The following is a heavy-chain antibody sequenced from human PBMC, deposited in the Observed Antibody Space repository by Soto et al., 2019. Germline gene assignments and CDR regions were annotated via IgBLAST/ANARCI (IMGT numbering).Heavy chain of an antibody. V-gene: IGHV3-23*01. CDR3: AKARATYDPSGFYFRPLDS. D-gene: IGHD3-22*01. J-gene: IGHJ4*02. CDR1: GFTFSTYD. CDR2: IGSGGAPT. Sequence: EVQLLESGGYLVQPGGSLRLSCAASGFTFSTYDMSWVRQAPGKGLEWVSVIGSGGAPTYYADSVKGRFTISRDNSKNTLLLQMDSLRAEDTAVYYCAKARATYDPSGFYFRPLDSWGQGTLVTVSS.